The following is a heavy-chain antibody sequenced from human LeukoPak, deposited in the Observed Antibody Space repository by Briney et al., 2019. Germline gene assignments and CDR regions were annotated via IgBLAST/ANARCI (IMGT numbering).Heavy chain of an antibody. D-gene: IGHD1-14*01. Sequence: PGGSLRLSCAASGFTFSTSTMNWVRQAPGKGREWVSSISSSSSTIYYADSVKGRFTISRDNSKNTLYLQMNSLRAEDTAVYYCAKSNTESQTTVGNWGQGTLVSVSS. CDR1: GFTFSTST. CDR2: ISSSSSTI. CDR3: AKSNTESQTTVGN. V-gene: IGHV3-48*01. J-gene: IGHJ4*02.